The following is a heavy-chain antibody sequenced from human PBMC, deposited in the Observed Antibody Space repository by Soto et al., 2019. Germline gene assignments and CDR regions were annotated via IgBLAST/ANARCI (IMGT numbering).Heavy chain of an antibody. V-gene: IGHV3-53*01. D-gene: IGHD3-16*01. CDR1: GFRVSTTY. CDR2: VFSDGRT. Sequence: GGSLRLSCAASGFRVSTTYMTWFRQAPGRGLEWVSAVFSDGRTFYPDSVKGRFTISRDNSKNTLFLQMTSLRAEDTAVYHCARGPPAGYISGSNWGYLDYWGQGTLVTVSS. J-gene: IGHJ4*02. CDR3: ARGPPAGYISGSNWGYLDY.